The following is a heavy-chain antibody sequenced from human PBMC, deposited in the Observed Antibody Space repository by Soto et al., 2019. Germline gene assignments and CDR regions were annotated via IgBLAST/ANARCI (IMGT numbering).Heavy chain of an antibody. CDR2: IYPDDSDT. V-gene: IGHV5-51*01. CDR3: ATRGRGETGSVVVY. J-gene: IGHJ4*02. Sequence: PGESLKISCKASGYSFTTYWIGWVRQMPGKGLEWLGIIYPDDSDTKYSPSFQGHLTISADKSITTVYLQWSSLKASDTAMYYCATRGRGETGSVVVYWGQGTLVTVSS. D-gene: IGHD1-1*01. CDR1: GYSFTTYW.